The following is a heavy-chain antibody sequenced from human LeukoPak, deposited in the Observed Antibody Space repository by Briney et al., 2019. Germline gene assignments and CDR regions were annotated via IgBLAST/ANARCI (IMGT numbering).Heavy chain of an antibody. V-gene: IGHV4-31*03. J-gene: IGHJ3*02. Sequence: SQTLSLTCTVSGGSISSGGYYWNWIRQHPGKGLEWIGCMYYSGITYYNSSLKSRVTIAVDTSKNQFSLNLSSVTAADTAVYYCARSYVSGKSVGAPDIWGQGTMVTVSS. CDR1: GGSISSGGYY. CDR3: ARSYVSGKSVGAPDI. D-gene: IGHD3-10*01. CDR2: MYYSGIT.